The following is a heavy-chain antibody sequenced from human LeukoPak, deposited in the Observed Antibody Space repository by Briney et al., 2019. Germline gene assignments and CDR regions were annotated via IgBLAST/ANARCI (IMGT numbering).Heavy chain of an antibody. CDR1: GGSFSDYS. CDR2: ITATLNTA. D-gene: IGHD5-12*01. J-gene: IGHJ5*02. Sequence: ASVKLSCTASGGSFSDYSISWVGQAPGHRLESMGMITATLNTAHYAEKSQRRFRITADKPTTSVYMQLSSLRSDDTAVYYCVRSGYDYDWFDPWGQGTLVTVSS. V-gene: IGHV1-69*08. CDR3: VRSGYDYDWFDP.